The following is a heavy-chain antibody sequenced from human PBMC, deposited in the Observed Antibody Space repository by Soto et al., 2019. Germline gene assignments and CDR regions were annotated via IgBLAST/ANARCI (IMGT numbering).Heavy chain of an antibody. CDR1: GSSISSGD. J-gene: IGHJ3*02. D-gene: IGHD5-18*01. Sequence: SETLSLTWTVSGSSISSGDWSWIRQPPGKGLEWIGYIYYSGSTNYNPSLKSRVTISVDTSKNQFSLKLSSVTAADTAVYYCARRYGKNAFDIWGQGTMVTVSS. V-gene: IGHV4-59*12. CDR2: IYYSGST. CDR3: ARRYGKNAFDI.